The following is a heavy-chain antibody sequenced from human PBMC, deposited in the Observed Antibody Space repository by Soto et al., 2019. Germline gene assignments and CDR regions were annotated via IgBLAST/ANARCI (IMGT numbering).Heavy chain of an antibody. CDR2: IKSRSDGGTT. V-gene: IGHV3-15*01. CDR1: GFTFSNAW. CDR3: AKVGPGVVVVPAAVTHYYYYYYMDV. J-gene: IGHJ6*03. D-gene: IGHD2-2*01. Sequence: GGSLRLSCAASGFTFSNAWMSWVRQAPGKGLEWVGRIKSRSDGGTTDYAASVKGRFTISRDNSKNTLYLQMNSLRAEDTAVYYCAKVGPGVVVVPAAVTHYYYYYYMDVWGKGITVTVSS.